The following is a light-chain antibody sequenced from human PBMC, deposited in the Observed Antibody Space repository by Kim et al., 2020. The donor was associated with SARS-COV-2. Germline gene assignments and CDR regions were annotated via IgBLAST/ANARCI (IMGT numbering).Light chain of an antibody. J-gene: IGKJ2*03. V-gene: IGKV4-1*01. CDR3: QQYYSSPYS. CDR1: QSVLYSSNNKNY. CDR2: WSS. Sequence: DIVMTQSPDSLAVSLGERATINCKSSQSVLYSSNNKNYLAWYQHKPGQPPNLLIYWSSTRESRVPDRFSGSGSGTDFTLTISSLQAEDVGVYYCQQYYSSPYSFGQGTKLEI.